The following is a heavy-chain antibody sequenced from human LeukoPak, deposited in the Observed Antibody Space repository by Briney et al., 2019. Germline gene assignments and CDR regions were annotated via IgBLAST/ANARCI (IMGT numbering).Heavy chain of an antibody. J-gene: IGHJ5*02. D-gene: IGHD2-15*01. CDR2: ISGSGGST. V-gene: IGHV3-23*01. CDR3: AKEGVGRYCSGGSCFETNWFDP. CDR1: GFTFSSYA. Sequence: GGYLRLSCAASGFTFSSYAMSWLRQAPGKGLEWFSAISGSGGSTYYADSVKGRFTISRDNSKNTRYLQMNSLRAEDTAVYDCAKEGVGRYCSGGSCFETNWFDPWGQGTLVTVSS.